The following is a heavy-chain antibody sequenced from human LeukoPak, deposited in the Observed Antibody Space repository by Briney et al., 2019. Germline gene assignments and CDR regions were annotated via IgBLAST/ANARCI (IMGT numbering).Heavy chain of an antibody. D-gene: IGHD6-13*01. V-gene: IGHV1-2*02. CDR2: INPDSGGT. CDR3: ARGGGIAARDY. Sequence: GASVKVSCKASGFSFTDYYMYWVRQAPGQGLEWMGWINPDSGGTNYAQKFQGRVTMTRDTSISTAYMELRSLRSDDTAVYYCARGGGIAARDYWGQGTLVTVSS. J-gene: IGHJ4*02. CDR1: GFSFTDYY.